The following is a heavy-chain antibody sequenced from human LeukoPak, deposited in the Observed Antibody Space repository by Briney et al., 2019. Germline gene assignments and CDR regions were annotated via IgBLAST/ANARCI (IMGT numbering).Heavy chain of an antibody. CDR2: IYYSGST. Sequence: SETLSLTCTVSGGSISSYYWSWIRQTPGKGLEWIGYIYYSGSTSYNPSLKSRVTILVDTSKNQFSLKLTSVTAADTAVYYCARGYSSGWYAFDIWGQGTMVTVSS. CDR3: ARGYSSGWYAFDI. J-gene: IGHJ3*02. V-gene: IGHV4-59*01. CDR1: GGSISSYY. D-gene: IGHD6-19*01.